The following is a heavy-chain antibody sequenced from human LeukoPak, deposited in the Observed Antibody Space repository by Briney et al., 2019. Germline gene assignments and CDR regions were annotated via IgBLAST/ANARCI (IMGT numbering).Heavy chain of an antibody. Sequence: SETLSLTCAVYGGSFSGYYWSWIRQPPGKGLEWIGEINHSGSTNYNPSLKSRVTISVDTSKNQFSLKLSSVTAADTAVYYCARGYRADGGNSGVMNYYYGMDVWGQGTTVTVSS. CDR1: GGSFSGYY. V-gene: IGHV4-34*01. J-gene: IGHJ6*02. D-gene: IGHD4-23*01. CDR3: ARGYRADGGNSGVMNYYYGMDV. CDR2: INHSGST.